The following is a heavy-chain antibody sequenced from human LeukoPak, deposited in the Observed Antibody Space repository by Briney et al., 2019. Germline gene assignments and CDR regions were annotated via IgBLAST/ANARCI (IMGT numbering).Heavy chain of an antibody. CDR3: ARDSLLPSAMGYYYMDV. D-gene: IGHD2-2*01. V-gene: IGHV4-61*02. J-gene: IGHJ6*03. CDR1: GGSISSGSYY. Sequence: SQTLSLTCTVSGGSISSGSYYWSWIRQPAGKGLEWIGRVYTSGSTNHNPSLKSRVTISVDTSKNQFSLKLSSVTAADTALYYCARDSLLPSAMGYYYMDVWGKGTTVTVSS. CDR2: VYTSGST.